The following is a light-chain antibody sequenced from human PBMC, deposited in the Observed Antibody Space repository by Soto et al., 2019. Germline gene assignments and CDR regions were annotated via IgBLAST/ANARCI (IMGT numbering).Light chain of an antibody. CDR3: QQFNTYSRT. CDR1: QSISIW. J-gene: IGKJ1*01. CDR2: KAS. V-gene: IGKV1-5*03. Sequence: DIQMTQSPSTLSASVGDRVTITCRASQSISIWLAWYQQKPGKAPKLLIYKASSLQSGVPSRFGGSGSGTEFTLTISSLQPDDFATYYCQQFNTYSRTFGQGTKVEFK.